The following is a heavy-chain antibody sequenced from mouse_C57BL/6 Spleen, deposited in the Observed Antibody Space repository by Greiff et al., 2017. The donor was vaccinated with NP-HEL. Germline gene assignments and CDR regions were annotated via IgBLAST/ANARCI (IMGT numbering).Heavy chain of an antibody. Sequence: EVKLMESGPGLVKPSQSLSLTCSVTGYSITSGYYWNWIRQFPGNKLEWMGYISYDGSNNYNPSLKNRISITRDTSKNQFFLKLNSVTTEDTATYYCARRAAQRAMDYWGQGTSVTVSS. CDR3: ARRAAQRAMDY. D-gene: IGHD3-2*02. V-gene: IGHV3-6*01. J-gene: IGHJ4*01. CDR1: GYSITSGYY. CDR2: ISYDGSN.